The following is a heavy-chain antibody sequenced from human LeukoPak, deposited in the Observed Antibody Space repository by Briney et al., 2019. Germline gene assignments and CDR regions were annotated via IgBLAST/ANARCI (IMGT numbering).Heavy chain of an antibody. D-gene: IGHD6-19*01. CDR3: ARDFNGWYTIDY. J-gene: IGHJ4*02. CDR1: GFTFRSYS. CDR2: VVYDGSKV. Sequence: PGGSLRLSCAASGFTFRSYSMHWVRQAPGKRLEWVAAVVYDGSKVHYADSPKGRFTISRDNSKNTLYLQMNSLTSEGTAVYYCARDFNGWYTIDYWGQGTLVTVSS. V-gene: IGHV3-30*04.